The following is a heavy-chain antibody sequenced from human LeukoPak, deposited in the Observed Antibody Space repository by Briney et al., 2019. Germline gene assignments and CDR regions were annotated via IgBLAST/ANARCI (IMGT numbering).Heavy chain of an antibody. CDR2: INSNTGGT. J-gene: IGHJ4*02. V-gene: IGHV1-2*02. Sequence: ASVKVSCKASGYTFTGYYIHWVRQVPGQGLECMGWINSNTGGTNYAQKFQGRVTMTRDTSISTAYMELSRLRSDDTAVYYCASDHDYGDHSWVYYFDHWGQGTLVTVSS. D-gene: IGHD4-17*01. CDR3: ASDHDYGDHSWVYYFDH. CDR1: GYTFTGYY.